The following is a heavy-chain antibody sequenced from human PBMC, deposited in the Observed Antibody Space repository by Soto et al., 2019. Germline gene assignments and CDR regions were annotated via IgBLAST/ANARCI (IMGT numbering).Heavy chain of an antibody. V-gene: IGHV3-33*01. J-gene: IGHJ6*02. D-gene: IGHD4-4*01. Sequence: QVQLVESGGGVVQPGRSLRLSCAASGFTFSSYGMHWVRQAPGKGLEWVAVIWYDGSNKYYADSVKGRFTISRDNSKNTLYLQMNSLRAEDTAVYYCASVAVTRFEAWEDYYYGMDVWGQGTTVTVSS. CDR2: IWYDGSNK. CDR3: ASVAVTRFEAWEDYYYGMDV. CDR1: GFTFSSYG.